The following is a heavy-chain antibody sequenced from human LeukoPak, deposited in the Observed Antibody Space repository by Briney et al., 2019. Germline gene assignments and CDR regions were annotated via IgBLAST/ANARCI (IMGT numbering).Heavy chain of an antibody. V-gene: IGHV3-48*04. J-gene: IGHJ5*02. CDR3: ARDFKGYTPTNGYQNFNWFDP. CDR1: GFTFSSYS. Sequence: GGSLRLSCAASGFTFSSYSMNWVRQAPGKGLGWVSYISSSSSTIYYADSVKGRFTISRDNAKNSLYLQMNSLSAEDTAVYYCARDFKGYTPTNGYQNFNWFDPWGQGTLVTVSS. CDR2: ISSSSSTI. D-gene: IGHD5-18*01.